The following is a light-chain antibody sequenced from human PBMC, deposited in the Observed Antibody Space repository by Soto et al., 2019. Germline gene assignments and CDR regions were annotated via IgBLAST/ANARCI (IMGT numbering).Light chain of an antibody. J-gene: IGLJ3*02. CDR3: SSYTSSSTWV. CDR1: SSDVGGYNY. V-gene: IGLV2-14*01. CDR2: EVS. Sequence: QSALTQPASVSGSPGQSITISCTGTSSDVGGYNYVSWYQQHPGKAPKLMIYEVSNRPSGVSNRFSGAKSGNTASLTIAGLHGEEEADYYCSSYTSSSTWVFGGGTKLTVL.